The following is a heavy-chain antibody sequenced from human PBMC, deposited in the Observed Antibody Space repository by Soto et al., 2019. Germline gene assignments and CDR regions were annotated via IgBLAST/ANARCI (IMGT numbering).Heavy chain of an antibody. J-gene: IGHJ5*02. CDR1: GFTFSDYY. Sequence: GGSLRLSCAASGFTFSDYYMSWIRQAPGKGLEWVSYISSSGSTIYYADSVKGRFTISRDNAKNSLYLQMNSLRAEDTAVYYCARDAGYCTNGVCYFWFDPWGQGTLVTVS. D-gene: IGHD2-8*01. CDR3: ARDAGYCTNGVCYFWFDP. CDR2: ISSSGSTI. V-gene: IGHV3-11*01.